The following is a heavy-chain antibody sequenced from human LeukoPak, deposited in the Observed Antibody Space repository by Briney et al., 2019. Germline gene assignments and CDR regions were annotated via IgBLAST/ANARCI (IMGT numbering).Heavy chain of an antibody. CDR2: IRRYIYSGAT. V-gene: IGHV3-49*03. CDR3: ARNPHPHCSSVHCPCDY. D-gene: IGHD2-2*01. J-gene: IGHJ4*02. Sequence: PGRSLRLSCTTSGFTFGDYGMSWFRQAPGKGLEWVSFIRRYIYSGATDYAASVRGRFVISRHDSESIAYLQMNSLRTEDTGVYYCARNPHPHCSSVHCPCDYWGQGTLVTVSS. CDR1: GFTFGDYG.